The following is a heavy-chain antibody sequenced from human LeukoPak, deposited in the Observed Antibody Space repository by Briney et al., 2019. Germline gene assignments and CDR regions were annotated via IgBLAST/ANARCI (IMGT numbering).Heavy chain of an antibody. CDR1: GDSISSYY. V-gene: IGHV4-4*07. CDR3: AAFLSGTYWYFDY. Sequence: PSETLSLTCTVSGDSISSYYWSWIRQPAEKGLEWIGHIYTSGSTNYYTSGSTDYNPSLKSRVTISLDRSKNQVSLKLSSVTAADTAVYYCAAFLSGTYWYFDYWGQGALVTVSS. CDR2: IYTSGST. D-gene: IGHD1-26*01. J-gene: IGHJ4*02.